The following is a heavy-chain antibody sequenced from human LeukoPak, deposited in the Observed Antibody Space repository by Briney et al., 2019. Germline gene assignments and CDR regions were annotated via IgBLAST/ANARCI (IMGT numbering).Heavy chain of an antibody. CDR2: IYYSGST. Sequence: SETLSLTCTVSGGSISSSSCYWGWIRQPPGKGLEWIGSIYYSGSTYYNPSLKSRVTISVDTSKNQFSLKLSSVTAADTAVYYCARRTYYDFWSKRPPFDYWGQGTLVTVSS. D-gene: IGHD3-3*01. J-gene: IGHJ4*02. CDR3: ARRTYYDFWSKRPPFDY. V-gene: IGHV4-39*01. CDR1: GGSISSSSCY.